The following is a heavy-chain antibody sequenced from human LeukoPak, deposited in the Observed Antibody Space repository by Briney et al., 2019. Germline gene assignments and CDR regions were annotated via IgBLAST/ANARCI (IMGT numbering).Heavy chain of an antibody. CDR1: GGSISSYY. CDR3: AMTKASYGTDY. D-gene: IGHD5-18*01. J-gene: IGHJ4*02. V-gene: IGHV4-4*07. Sequence: PSETLSLTCTVSGGSISSYYWSWIRQPAGKGLEWIGRIYTSGSTNYNPSLKSRVTMSADTSKNQFSLKLSSVTAADTAVYYCAMTKASYGTDYWGQGTLVTVSS. CDR2: IYTSGST.